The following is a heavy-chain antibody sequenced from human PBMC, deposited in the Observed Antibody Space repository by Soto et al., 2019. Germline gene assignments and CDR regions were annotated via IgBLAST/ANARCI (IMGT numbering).Heavy chain of an antibody. D-gene: IGHD2-15*01. J-gene: IGHJ5*02. CDR3: VRGGGGGMFDP. CDR2: ISPGSRYP. V-gene: IGHV3-11*06. CDR1: GFTFSDYY. Sequence: GGSLRLSCASSGFTFSDYYMSWIRQAPGKGLEWLSYISPGSRYPAYADSVKGRFTISRDNARRSLSLQMNSLTVDDTAIYYCVRGGGGGMFDPWGQGSMVTVSS.